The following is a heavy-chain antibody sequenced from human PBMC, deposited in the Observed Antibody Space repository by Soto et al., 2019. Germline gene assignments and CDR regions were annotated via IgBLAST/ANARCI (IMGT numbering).Heavy chain of an antibody. J-gene: IGHJ4*02. V-gene: IGHV3-30*03. D-gene: IGHD3-10*01. CDR2: ISYDGSNK. CDR1: GFTFSSYG. CDR3: APWCGAFDY. Sequence: QVQLVESGGGVVQPGRSLRLSCAACGFTFSSYGMHWVRQAPGKGLEWVAVISYDGSNKYYADSVKGRFTTSRDNSKNTLYLQMNILRAEDTALYYCAPWCGAFDYWGQGTLVTVSS.